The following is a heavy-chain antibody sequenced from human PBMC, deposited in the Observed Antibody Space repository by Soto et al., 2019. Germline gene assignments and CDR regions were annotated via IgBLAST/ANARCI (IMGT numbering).Heavy chain of an antibody. CDR3: ARDMSGGTYNYYYGMDV. J-gene: IGHJ6*02. V-gene: IGHV3-23*01. Sequence: EVQLLESGGGLGQPGGSLRLSYAASGFTFSSYAMTWVRQAPGRGLEWVSAISGSGSPTYYADSVKGRFTISRDNSKNTLYLQMNSLRADDTAVYYCARDMSGGTYNYYYGMDVWGQGTTVTVSS. D-gene: IGHD1-26*01. CDR2: ISGSGSPT. CDR1: GFTFSSYA.